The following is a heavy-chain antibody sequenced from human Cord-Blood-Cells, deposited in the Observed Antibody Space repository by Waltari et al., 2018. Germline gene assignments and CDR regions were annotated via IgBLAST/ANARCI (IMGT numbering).Heavy chain of an antibody. D-gene: IGHD3-10*01. CDR2: TRNKPNSYTT. Sequence: EVQLVGSGGGLVQPGGSLRLSCAASGRTFSDPSLARVRQAPGRGLEWVGRTRNKPNSYTTEYAASVKGRFTISIDDSKNSLYLQRNSLRAEDTAVYYCARGGMWFGEGWGQGTLVTVSS. J-gene: IGHJ4*02. V-gene: IGHV3-72*01. CDR1: GRTFSDPS. CDR3: ARGGMWFGEG.